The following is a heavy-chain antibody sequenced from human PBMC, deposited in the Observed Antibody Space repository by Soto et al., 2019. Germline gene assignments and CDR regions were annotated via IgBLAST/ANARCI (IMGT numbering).Heavy chain of an antibody. CDR1: GYTFIDYG. CDR3: VRDFYQRGTYWFDVFDF. V-gene: IGHV1-18*01. CDR2: ISSRTGET. J-gene: IGHJ3*01. D-gene: IGHD2-2*01. Sequence: ASVKVSCKASGYTFIDYGVSWVRQAPGQGLEWLGWISSRTGETNYANILQGRVTMTRDTSTATVYMELRSLRSDDSAVYYCVRDFYQRGTYWFDVFDFWGQGTLVTVSS.